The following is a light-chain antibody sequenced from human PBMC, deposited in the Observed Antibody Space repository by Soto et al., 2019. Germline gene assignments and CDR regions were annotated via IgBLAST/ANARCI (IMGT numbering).Light chain of an antibody. J-gene: IGKJ3*01. Sequence: EILMTQSPATLSVSPGERATLSCRASQSVSSKLAWYQQKPGQSPRLLIHGASTRATGIPARFGGSGSGTEFTLTISSLQSYYYAYYYRQHYNNWPLRFCSGTKVAIK. CDR1: QSVSSK. V-gene: IGKV3-15*01. CDR2: GAS. CDR3: QHYNNWPLR.